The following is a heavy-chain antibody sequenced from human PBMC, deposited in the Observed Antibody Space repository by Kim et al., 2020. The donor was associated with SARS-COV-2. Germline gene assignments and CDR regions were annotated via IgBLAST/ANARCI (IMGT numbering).Heavy chain of an antibody. CDR3: AREGITMVRGAPDF. CDR1: GYTFTSYA. CDR2: INTNTGNP. D-gene: IGHD3-10*01. J-gene: IGHJ4*02. V-gene: IGHV7-4-1*02. Sequence: DSVKVSCKASGYTFTSYAMNWVRQAPVQGLEWMGWINTNTGNPTYAQGFTGLFVFSLYTSVSTAYLQISSLKADDTAVYYCAREGITMVRGAPDFWGQGTLVTVS.